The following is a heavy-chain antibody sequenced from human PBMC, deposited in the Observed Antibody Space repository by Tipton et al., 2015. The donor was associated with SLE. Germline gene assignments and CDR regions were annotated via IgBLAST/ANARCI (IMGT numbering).Heavy chain of an antibody. CDR1: GGSISGSSWY. V-gene: IGHV4-39*07. J-gene: IGHJ4*02. D-gene: IGHD2-2*01. Sequence: LRLSCTVSGGSISGSSWYWGWVRQSPGKGLEWIGSVYYSGTTYYNPSLKSRVTVSIDRSKNQCSLMLRSATAADTAVYYCARIAIPAAMGEYYFDSWGQGNLVTVSS. CDR3: ARIAIPAAMGEYYFDS. CDR2: VYYSGTT.